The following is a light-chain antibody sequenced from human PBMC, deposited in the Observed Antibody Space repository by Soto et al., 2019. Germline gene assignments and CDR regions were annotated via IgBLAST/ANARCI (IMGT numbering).Light chain of an antibody. J-gene: IGKJ1*01. CDR1: QYINTR. V-gene: IGKV3-15*01. CDR2: QTS. CDR3: QHYNSYSEA. Sequence: EIVFTQSPATLSSFPGDRVALSCRASQYINTRLAWYQHRPGQAPRLLIYQTSIRAAGIPARFSASGSGTEFTLTISSLQTDDFATYYCQHYNSYSEAFGQGTKVDIK.